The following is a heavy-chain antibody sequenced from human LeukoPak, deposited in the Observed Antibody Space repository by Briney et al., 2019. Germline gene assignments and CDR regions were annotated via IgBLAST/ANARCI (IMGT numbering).Heavy chain of an antibody. Sequence: GGSLRLSCAASGFTFSSYWMNWARQTPRKGLEWVSYISSSGSAINYADSVRGRFTISRDNAKNSLYLQMNSLRPEDTAVYYCARGGAARPDYWGQGTLVTVSS. D-gene: IGHD6-6*01. J-gene: IGHJ4*02. CDR1: GFTFSSYW. V-gene: IGHV3-48*01. CDR2: ISSSGSAI. CDR3: ARGGAARPDY.